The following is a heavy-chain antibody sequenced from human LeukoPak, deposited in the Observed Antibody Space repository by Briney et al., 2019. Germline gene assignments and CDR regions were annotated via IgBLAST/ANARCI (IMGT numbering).Heavy chain of an antibody. CDR2: IYSGVTA. CDR1: GFTVSNKY. CDR3: ARGLVYYYDSSGYSTNFDY. Sequence: PGGSLRLSCAASGFTVSNKYMSWVRQAPGKGLEWISIIYSGVTAYYADSVKGRFTISRDNSKNTLYLQMNSLRAEDTAVYYCARGLVYYYDSSGYSTNFDYWGQGTLVTVSS. J-gene: IGHJ4*02. V-gene: IGHV3-66*02. D-gene: IGHD3-22*01.